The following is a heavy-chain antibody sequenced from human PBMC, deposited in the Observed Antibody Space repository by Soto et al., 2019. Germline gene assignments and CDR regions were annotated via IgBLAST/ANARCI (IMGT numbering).Heavy chain of an antibody. CDR1: GFTFSSYA. CDR3: LYNYRRIAAAGRGFDY. Sequence: GGSLRLSCAASGFTFSSYAMSWVRQAPGKGLEWVSAISGSGGSTYYADSVKGRFTISRDNSKNTLYLQMNSLRAEDTAVYYGLYNYRRIAAAGRGFDYWGQGTLVTVSS. D-gene: IGHD6-13*01. CDR2: ISGSGGST. V-gene: IGHV3-23*01. J-gene: IGHJ4*02.